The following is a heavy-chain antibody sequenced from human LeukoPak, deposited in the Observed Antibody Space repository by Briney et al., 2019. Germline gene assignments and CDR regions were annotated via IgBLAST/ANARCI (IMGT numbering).Heavy chain of an antibody. CDR1: GFTFSSYA. CDR3: AKAMYYYDSSGPGDY. CDR2: ISYDGSNK. Sequence: GGSLRLSCAASGFTFSSYAMSWVRQAPGKGLEWVAVISYDGSNKYYADSVKGRFTISRDNSKNTLYLQMNSLRAEDTAVYYCAKAMYYYDSSGPGDYWGQGTLVTVSS. J-gene: IGHJ4*02. V-gene: IGHV3-30*18. D-gene: IGHD3-22*01.